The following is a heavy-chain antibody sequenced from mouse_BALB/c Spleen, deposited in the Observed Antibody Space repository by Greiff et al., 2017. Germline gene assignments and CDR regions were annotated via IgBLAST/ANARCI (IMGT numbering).Heavy chain of an antibody. J-gene: IGHJ3*01. CDR2: INPGSGGT. D-gene: IGHD2-14*01. Sequence: VQLQQSGAELVRPGTSVKVSCKASGYAFTNYLIEWVKQRPGQGLEWIGVINPGSGGTNYNEKFKGTATLTADKSSSTAYMQLSSLTSDDSAVFFGARDYYRYDWFAYWGQGTLVTVSA. CDR3: ARDYYRYDWFAY. CDR1: GYAFTNYL. V-gene: IGHV1-54*01.